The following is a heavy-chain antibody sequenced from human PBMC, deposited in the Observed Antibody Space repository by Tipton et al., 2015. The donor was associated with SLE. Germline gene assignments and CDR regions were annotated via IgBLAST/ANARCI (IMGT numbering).Heavy chain of an antibody. CDR2: IYTSGST. CDR1: GGSISSSSYY. D-gene: IGHD6-19*01. V-gene: IGHV4-61*01. CDR3: AREGSSGWFYYFDY. J-gene: IGHJ4*02. Sequence: TLSLTCTVSGGSISSSSYYWSWIRQPPGKGLEWIGYIYTSGSTNYNPSLKSRVTISVDTSKNQFSLKLSSVTAADTAVYYCAREGSSGWFYYFDYWGQGTLVTVSS.